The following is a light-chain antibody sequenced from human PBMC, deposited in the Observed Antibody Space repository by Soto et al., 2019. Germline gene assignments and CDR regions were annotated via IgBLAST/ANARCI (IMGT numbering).Light chain of an antibody. V-gene: IGKV3-20*01. CDR3: QQYGSLPPYT. Sequence: EIVLTQSPGTLSLSPGERATLSCRASQSVSRYIAWYQQKPGQAPRLLIYGASSRATGIPDKFSGSGSGTDCTLTISRLEPEDFAVYYCQQYGSLPPYTFGQGTKLDIK. CDR2: GAS. CDR1: QSVSRY. J-gene: IGKJ2*01.